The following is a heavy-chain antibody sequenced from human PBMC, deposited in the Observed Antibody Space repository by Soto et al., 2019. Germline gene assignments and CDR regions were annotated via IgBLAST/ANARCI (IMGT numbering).Heavy chain of an antibody. Sequence: QVQLQESGXXXVKPSGTLSLTCAVSGGSISSNNWWGWVRQPLGKGLEWIGEIYHTGSTNYNPSLKSRVTISIDKSKNQFALKLSTSTAADTAVYYCARSSRYPDDSSEGNFAYWGQGTLVTVSS. CDR1: GGSISSNNW. J-gene: IGHJ4*02. CDR3: ARSSRYPDDSSEGNFAY. D-gene: IGHD3-22*01. CDR2: IYHTGST. V-gene: IGHV4-4*02.